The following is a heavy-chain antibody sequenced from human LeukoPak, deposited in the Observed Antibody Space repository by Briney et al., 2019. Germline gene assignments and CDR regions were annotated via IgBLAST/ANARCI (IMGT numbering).Heavy chain of an antibody. Sequence: TGGSLRLSCAVSGFIFDDYAMHWVRQAPGKGLEWVSGITWGRDNLAYAASVKGRFTISRDNAKNSLYLQMNSLRAEDTAVYYCARVPGPTMIPIRWGQGTLVTVSS. CDR2: ITWGRDNL. D-gene: IGHD3-22*01. J-gene: IGHJ4*02. CDR1: GFIFDDYA. V-gene: IGHV3-9*01. CDR3: ARVPGPTMIPIR.